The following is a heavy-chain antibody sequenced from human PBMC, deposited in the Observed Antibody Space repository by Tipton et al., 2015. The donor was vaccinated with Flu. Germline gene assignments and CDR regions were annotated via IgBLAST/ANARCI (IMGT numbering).Heavy chain of an antibody. D-gene: IGHD6-6*01. J-gene: IGHJ4*02. Sequence: QLVQSGGGLVKPGGSLRLSCVASGFTFSEYSMNWVRQAPGKGLEWVSSISGSSNFIYYADSVKGRFTISRDNAKNSLYLQMNGLRAEDTSLYYCARDRSIATRNPFDYWGQGILVTVSS. CDR1: GFTFSEYS. V-gene: IGHV3-21*01. CDR3: ARDRSIATRNPFDY. CDR2: ISGSSNFI.